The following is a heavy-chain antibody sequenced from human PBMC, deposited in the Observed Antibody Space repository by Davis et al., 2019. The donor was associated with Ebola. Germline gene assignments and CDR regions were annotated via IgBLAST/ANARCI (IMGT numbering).Heavy chain of an antibody. CDR2: INHSGST. V-gene: IGHV4-34*01. CDR3: TRTNTAMITYYGMDV. CDR1: GGSFSGYY. J-gene: IGHJ6*02. Sequence: MPSETLSLTCAVYGGSFSGYYWSWIRQPPGKGLEWIGEINHSGSTNYNPSLKSRVTISVDTTKNQFSLKLNSVTAADTAVYYCTRTNTAMITYYGMDVWGQGTTVTVSS. D-gene: IGHD5-18*01.